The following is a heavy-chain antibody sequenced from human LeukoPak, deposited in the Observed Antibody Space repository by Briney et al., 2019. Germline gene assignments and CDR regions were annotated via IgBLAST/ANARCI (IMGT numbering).Heavy chain of an antibody. CDR2: ISYDGSNK. J-gene: IGHJ6*03. CDR3: ARDPRAAPSRESGYYYYMDV. V-gene: IGHV3-30*01. CDR1: EFPFNSYA. Sequence: GRSLRLSCAASEFPFNSYAMHWVRQAPGKGLEWVAVISYDGSNKYYADYVKGRFTISRDNSKNTLYLQMNSPRAEDTAVYYCARDPRAAPSRESGYYYYMDVWGKGTTVTVSS. D-gene: IGHD3-10*01.